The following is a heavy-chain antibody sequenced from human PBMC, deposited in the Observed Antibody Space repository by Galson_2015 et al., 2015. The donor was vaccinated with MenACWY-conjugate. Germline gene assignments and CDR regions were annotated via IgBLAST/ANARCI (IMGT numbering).Heavy chain of an antibody. D-gene: IGHD3-22*01. CDR1: GFTFSRYW. J-gene: IGHJ4*02. Sequence: SLRLSCAVSGFTFSRYWMHWVRQAPGKGLEWVGDIEPDGSEKYYADSVKGRFTISRDNVKNSLYLQMNSLRAEDTAVYYCASEDYYYDSSSRRKLSMDYWGQGTLVTVSS. CDR3: ASEDYYYDSSSRRKLSMDY. CDR2: IEPDGSEK. V-gene: IGHV3-7*03.